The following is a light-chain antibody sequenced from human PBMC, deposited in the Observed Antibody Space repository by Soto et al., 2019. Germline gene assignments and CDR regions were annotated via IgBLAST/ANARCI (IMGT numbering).Light chain of an antibody. CDR2: LGS. CDR1: QSILHSNGYNY. V-gene: IGKV2-28*01. CDR3: MQALQTPGT. J-gene: IGKJ2*02. Sequence: DIVMTQSTLSLPVTPGEPASISCRSSQSILHSNGYNYLDWYLQKPGQSPQLRIYLGSNRPSGVPDRFSGSGSGTDFTLKISRVEAADVGVDYCMQALQTPGTFGQGTKLELK.